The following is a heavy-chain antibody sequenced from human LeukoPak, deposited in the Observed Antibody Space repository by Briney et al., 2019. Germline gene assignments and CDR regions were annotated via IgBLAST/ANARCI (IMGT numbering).Heavy chain of an antibody. Sequence: ASVKVSCKVSGYTLTELSMHWLRPAPAKGFEWMGGFDPEDGETIYAQKFQGRVTMTEDTTTDTAYMELSSLRSEDTAVYYCASGYFDYWGQGTLVTVSS. V-gene: IGHV1-24*01. CDR3: ASGYFDY. CDR1: GYTLTELS. CDR2: FDPEDGET. D-gene: IGHD1-14*01. J-gene: IGHJ4*02.